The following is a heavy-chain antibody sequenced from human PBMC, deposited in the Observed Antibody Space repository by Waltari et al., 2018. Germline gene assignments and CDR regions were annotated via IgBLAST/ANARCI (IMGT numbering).Heavy chain of an antibody. Sequence: QVQLVQSGAEVKKPGSSVKVSCKASGGTFSSYAISWVRQAPGQGLEWMGRITPILGTANYAPKFQGRVTITADKSTSTAYMELSSLRSEDTAVYYCATRRRSYSSTPFDYWGQGTLVTVSS. CDR3: ATRRRSYSSTPFDY. V-gene: IGHV1-69*04. CDR1: GGTFSSYA. J-gene: IGHJ4*02. D-gene: IGHD6-13*01. CDR2: ITPILGTA.